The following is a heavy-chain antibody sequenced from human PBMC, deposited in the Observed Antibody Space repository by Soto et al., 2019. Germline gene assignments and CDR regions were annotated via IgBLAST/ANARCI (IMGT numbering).Heavy chain of an antibody. CDR3: ARDRWAARFYYYYGMDV. J-gene: IGHJ6*02. CDR2: IIPIFGTA. D-gene: IGHD6-6*01. Sequence: QVQLVQSGAEVKKPGSSVKVSCKASGGTFSSYAISWVRQAPGQGLEWMGGIIPIFGTANYAQKFQGRVTITADESTSTAYLELSRLRSEDTAVYYCARDRWAARFYYYYGMDVWGQVTLVTVSS. V-gene: IGHV1-69*01. CDR1: GGTFSSYA.